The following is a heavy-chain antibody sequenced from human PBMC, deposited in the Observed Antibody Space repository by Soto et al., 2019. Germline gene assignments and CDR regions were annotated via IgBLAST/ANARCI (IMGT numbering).Heavy chain of an antibody. V-gene: IGHV4-39*01. CDR2: IYYSGST. CDR3: ARQAVAGANWFDR. Sequence: PSETLSLTCTVSGGSISSSSYYWGWIRQPPGKGLEWIGSIYYSGSTYYNPSLKSRVTISVDTSKIQFSLKLSSVTAADTAVYYCARQAVAGANWFDRWGQGTLVTVSS. D-gene: IGHD6-19*01. CDR1: GGSISSSSYY. J-gene: IGHJ5*02.